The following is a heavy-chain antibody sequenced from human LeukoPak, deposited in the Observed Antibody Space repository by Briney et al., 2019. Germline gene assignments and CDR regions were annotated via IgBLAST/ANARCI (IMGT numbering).Heavy chain of an antibody. V-gene: IGHV4-39*01. CDR3: ARRSVAVENYFDY. Sequence: PSETLSLTRTVSGGSIITRSYNWGWIRQPPGKGLEWIGSIYYSGSTNYNPSLKSRVTIYVDTSKNQFSLRLTSVTAADTAVYYCARRSVAVENYFDYWGQGSLVTVSS. CDR2: IYYSGST. CDR1: GGSIITRSYN. J-gene: IGHJ4*02. D-gene: IGHD6-19*01.